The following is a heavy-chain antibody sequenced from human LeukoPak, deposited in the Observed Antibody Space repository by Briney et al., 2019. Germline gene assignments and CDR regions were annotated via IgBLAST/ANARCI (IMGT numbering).Heavy chain of an antibody. Sequence: ASVKVSCKASGYTFTSYGISWVRQAPGQGLEWMGWISAYNGNTNYAQKLQGRVTMTTDTSTSTAYMELRSLRSDDTAVYYCARTALYYDSSGYPKALDYWGQGTLVTVSS. CDR3: ARTALYYDSSGYPKALDY. V-gene: IGHV1-18*01. CDR1: GYTFTSYG. CDR2: ISAYNGNT. J-gene: IGHJ4*02. D-gene: IGHD3-22*01.